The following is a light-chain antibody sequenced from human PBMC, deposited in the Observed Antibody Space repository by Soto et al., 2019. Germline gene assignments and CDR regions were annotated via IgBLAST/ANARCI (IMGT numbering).Light chain of an antibody. J-gene: IGKJ3*01. CDR2: GAS. Sequence: IQMTQSPSTLSASVGDRVTITCRASQGIRNDLGWYQQKPGKAPKVLIYGASTLQSGVPSRFSASGSGTDFTLTLNSLQPEDFATYYCLQDYNYPHTFGPGTKVDIK. CDR3: LQDYNYPHT. CDR1: QGIRND. V-gene: IGKV1-6*01.